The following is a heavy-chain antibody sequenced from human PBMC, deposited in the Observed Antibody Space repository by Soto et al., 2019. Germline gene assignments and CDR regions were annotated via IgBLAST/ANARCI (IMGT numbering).Heavy chain of an antibody. CDR1: GFTFSDYY. Sequence: RPSCAASGFTFSDYYMSWIRQAPEKGLEWVSYISSSSSYTNYADSVKGRFTISRDNAKNSLYLQMNSLRAEDTAVYYCARERREYYDILTVTHNFDYWGQGTLVYVSS. J-gene: IGHJ4*02. CDR2: ISSSSSYT. V-gene: IGHV3-11*05. CDR3: ARERREYYDILTVTHNFDY. D-gene: IGHD3-9*01.